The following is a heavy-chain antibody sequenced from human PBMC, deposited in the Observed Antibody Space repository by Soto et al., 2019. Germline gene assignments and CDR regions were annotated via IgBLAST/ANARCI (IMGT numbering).Heavy chain of an antibody. CDR2: FDPEDGET. Sequence: ASVKVSCKVSGYTLTGLSMHWVRQAPGKGLEWMGGFDPEDGETIYAQKFQGRVTMTEDTSTDTAYMELSSLRSEDTAVYYCATVSRYNWKPFDYWGQGTLVTASS. V-gene: IGHV1-24*01. CDR3: ATVSRYNWKPFDY. D-gene: IGHD1-20*01. CDR1: GYTLTGLS. J-gene: IGHJ4*02.